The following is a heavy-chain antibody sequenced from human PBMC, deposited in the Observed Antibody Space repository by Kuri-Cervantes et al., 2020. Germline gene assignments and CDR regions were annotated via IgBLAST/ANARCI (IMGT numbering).Heavy chain of an antibody. CDR3: ARVPLLRYFDWLSENYYYYGMDV. D-gene: IGHD3-9*01. V-gene: IGHV4-4*02. J-gene: IGHJ6*02. CDR2: IYHSGST. Sequence: SETLSLTCAVSGGSISSSNWWSWVRQPPGKGLEWIGEIYHSGSTNYNPSLKSRVTISVDKSKNQFSLKLSSVTAADTAVYYCARVPLLRYFDWLSENYYYYGMDVWGQGTTVTVSS. CDR1: GGSISSSNW.